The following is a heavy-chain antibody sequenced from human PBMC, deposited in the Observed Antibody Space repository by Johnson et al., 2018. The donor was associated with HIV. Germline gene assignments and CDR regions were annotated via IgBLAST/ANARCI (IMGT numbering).Heavy chain of an antibody. V-gene: IGHV3-30*04. CDR2: ISYDGSNK. Sequence: QVQLVESGGGVVRPGGSLRLSCAASGFTFSYYAMHWVRQAPGKGLEWVAVISYDGSNKYYTDSVKGRFTISRDNSKNTLYLQMNSLRAEDTAVYYCAKGDPVEGDVDDAFDIWGQGTMVTVSS. J-gene: IGHJ3*02. D-gene: IGHD2-21*01. CDR3: AKGDPVEGDVDDAFDI. CDR1: GFTFSYYA.